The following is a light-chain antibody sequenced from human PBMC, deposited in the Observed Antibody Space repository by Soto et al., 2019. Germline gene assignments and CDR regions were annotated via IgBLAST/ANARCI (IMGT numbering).Light chain of an antibody. Sequence: QSALTQPASVSGSPGQSITISCAGTTSDIGDYNYVSWYQQYPGKAPKLIIYDVSNRPSGVSNRFSGSKSGNTASLTISGLQAEDEADYYCGSYTSSSAFRVFGTGTKLTVL. V-gene: IGLV2-14*01. CDR1: TSDIGDYNY. J-gene: IGLJ1*01. CDR2: DVS. CDR3: GSYTSSSAFRV.